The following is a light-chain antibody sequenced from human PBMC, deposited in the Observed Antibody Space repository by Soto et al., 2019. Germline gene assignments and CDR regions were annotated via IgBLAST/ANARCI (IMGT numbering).Light chain of an antibody. Sequence: EIVLTQSPATLSSSPGERATLSCRASQSVSSYLAWYQQKPGQAPRLLIYDASSRATGIPARFSGSGSGTDFTLTIRSLEPEDFAVYYCQQRSNWPITFGQGTRLEIK. CDR1: QSVSSY. J-gene: IGKJ5*01. V-gene: IGKV3-11*01. CDR3: QQRSNWPIT. CDR2: DAS.